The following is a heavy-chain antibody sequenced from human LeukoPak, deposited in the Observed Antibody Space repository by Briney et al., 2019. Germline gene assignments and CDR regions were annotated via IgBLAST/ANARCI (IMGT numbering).Heavy chain of an antibody. V-gene: IGHV1-18*01. J-gene: IGHJ4*02. CDR1: GYTFTSYG. D-gene: IGHD3-10*01. CDR2: ISAYNGNT. Sequence: ASVKVSCKASGYTFTSYGISWVRQAPGQGLEWMGWISAYNGNTNYAQKLQGRVTMTTDTSTSTAYMGLRSLRSDDTAVYYCARDQVTTMVRGVILHWGQGTLVTVSS. CDR3: ARDQVTTMVRGVILH.